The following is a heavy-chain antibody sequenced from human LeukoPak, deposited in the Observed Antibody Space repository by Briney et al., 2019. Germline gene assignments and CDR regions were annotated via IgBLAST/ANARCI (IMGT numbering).Heavy chain of an antibody. Sequence: GGSLRLSCAASGFTFSNYAMSWVRQAPGKGLEWVSTITTSGGNTYYADSVKGRFTISRDNSKNTLYLQMHSLRAEDTAVYYCARDRRLASFDYGGQGTLVTVSS. CDR1: GFTFSNYA. V-gene: IGHV3-23*01. D-gene: IGHD6-25*01. J-gene: IGHJ4*02. CDR3: ARDRRLASFDY. CDR2: ITTSGGNT.